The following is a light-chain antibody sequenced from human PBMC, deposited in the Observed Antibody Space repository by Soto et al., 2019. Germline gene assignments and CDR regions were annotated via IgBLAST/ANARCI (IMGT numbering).Light chain of an antibody. V-gene: IGKV3-15*01. Sequence: IVLTQSPGTLSLSPGERATLSGRASQSVSSSYLAWYQQKPGQAPRLLIYGASSRATGIPARFSGSGSGTEFTLTINSLQSEDSAVYYCQQHNQWPITFGQGTRLEIK. J-gene: IGKJ5*01. CDR2: GAS. CDR1: QSVSSSY. CDR3: QQHNQWPIT.